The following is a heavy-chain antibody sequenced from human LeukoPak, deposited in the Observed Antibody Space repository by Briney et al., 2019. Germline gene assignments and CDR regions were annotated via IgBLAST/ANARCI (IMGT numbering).Heavy chain of an antibody. D-gene: IGHD3-22*01. CDR2: FYHSGNT. V-gene: IGHV4-38-2*01. Sequence: PSETLSLTCAVSGYSISSGNYWGWIRQPPGKGLEWIGSFYHSGNTYYNPSLKSRVTISVDTSKNQFSLNLNSVTAAHTAVYFWMEGSGYYYPFDYWGQGTLVTVSS. CDR1: GYSISSGNY. CDR3: MEGSGYYYPFDY. J-gene: IGHJ4*02.